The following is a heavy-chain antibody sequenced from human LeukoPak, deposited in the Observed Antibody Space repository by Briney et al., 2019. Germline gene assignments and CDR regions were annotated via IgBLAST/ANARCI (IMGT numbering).Heavy chain of an antibody. CDR2: ISNRNTM. Sequence: GGSLRLSCAASGVTFSDYYMSWVRQAPGKGLEWVSYISNRNTMSYADSVKGRFTISRDNAKNSLYLQMNSLRVEDTAVYYCAGGYYDSSGYLSGIDQWGQGTLVTVSS. J-gene: IGHJ4*02. CDR1: GVTFSDYY. CDR3: AGGYYDSSGYLSGIDQ. V-gene: IGHV3-69-1*01. D-gene: IGHD3-22*01.